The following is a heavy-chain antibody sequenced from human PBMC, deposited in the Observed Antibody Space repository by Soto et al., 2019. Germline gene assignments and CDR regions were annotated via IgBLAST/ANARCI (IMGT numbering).Heavy chain of an antibody. CDR3: GKDGRGYSYGLVRLFDY. CDR2: ICGSGGST. V-gene: IGHV3-23*01. J-gene: IGHJ4*02. D-gene: IGHD5-18*01. CDR1: GFTFSSYA. Sequence: EVQLLESGGGLVQPGGSLRLSCAASGFTFSSYAMSWVRQAPGKGLECVSAICGSGGSTYYADSVKGRFTFSRDNSKNTMYLQMNSLRAEDTAVYYCGKDGRGYSYGLVRLFDYWGQGTLVTVSS.